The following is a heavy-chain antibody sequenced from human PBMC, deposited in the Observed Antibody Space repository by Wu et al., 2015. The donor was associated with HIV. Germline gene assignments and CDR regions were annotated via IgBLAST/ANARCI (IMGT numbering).Heavy chain of an antibody. CDR3: VRDRTWDEDY. D-gene: IGHD1-26*01. CDR2: MNPNSGNT. V-gene: IGHV1-8*01. J-gene: IGHJ4*02. CDR1: GYTFTSYD. Sequence: QVHLVQFGGEVKKPGASVKVSCKASGYTFTSYDINWVRQATGQGLEWMGWMNPNSGNTGYAQKFQGRVTITADESTSTAYMKLSSLTSEDTAVYYCVRDRTWDEDYWGQGTMVTVSS.